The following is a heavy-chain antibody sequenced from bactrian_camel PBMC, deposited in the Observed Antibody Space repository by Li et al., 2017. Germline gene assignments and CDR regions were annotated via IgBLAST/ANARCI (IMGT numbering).Heavy chain of an antibody. J-gene: IGHJ4*01. D-gene: IGHD2*01. Sequence: QLVESGGGSAQAGGSLRLSCTASEFTFEKSDMGWYRQAPGRKCEQVATISSDGTTYYAESVEGRFTISRDDSKDTVYLQMNSLKAEDTAMYYCAADGPRSTTRCAAIITYTPRYVGQGTQVTVS. V-gene: IGHV3S56*01. CDR1: EFTFEKSD. CDR2: ISSDGTT.